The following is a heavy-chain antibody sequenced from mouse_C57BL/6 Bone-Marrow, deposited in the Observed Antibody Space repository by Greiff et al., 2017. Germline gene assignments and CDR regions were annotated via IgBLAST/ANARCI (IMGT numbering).Heavy chain of an antibody. D-gene: IGHD2-4*01. CDR1: GYSITSGYY. J-gene: IGHJ3*01. V-gene: IGHV3-6*01. CDR3: AREGIYYDYDWFAY. Sequence: ESGPGLVKPSQSLSLTCSVTGYSITSGYYWYWIRQFPGNKLEWMGYISYDGSNNYNPSLKNRISITRDTSKNQFFLKLNSVTTEDTATYYCAREGIYYDYDWFAYWGQGTLVTVSA. CDR2: ISYDGSN.